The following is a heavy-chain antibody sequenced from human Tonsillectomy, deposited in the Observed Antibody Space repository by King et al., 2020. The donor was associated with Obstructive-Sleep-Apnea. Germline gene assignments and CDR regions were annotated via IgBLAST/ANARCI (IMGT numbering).Heavy chain of an antibody. CDR2: ISYDGSNK. CDR3: ARGTYYDSSGYYYGYYFDY. Sequence: VQLVESGGGVVQPGRSLRLSCAASGFTFSSYAMHWVRQAPGKGLEWVAVISYDGSNKYYADSVEGRFTISRDNSKNTLYLQMNSLRAEDTAVYYCARGTYYDSSGYYYGYYFDYWGQGTLVTVSS. CDR1: GFTFSSYA. D-gene: IGHD3-22*01. V-gene: IGHV3-30-3*01. J-gene: IGHJ4*02.